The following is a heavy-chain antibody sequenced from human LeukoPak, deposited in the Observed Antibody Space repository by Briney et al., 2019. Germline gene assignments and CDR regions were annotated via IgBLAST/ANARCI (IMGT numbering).Heavy chain of an antibody. CDR1: GFTFSSYA. CDR2: ITDSGSRT. Sequence: PGGSLRLSCAASGFTFSSYAMTWVRQAPGKGLEWVSVITDSGSRTYYTDSVKGRFTISRDNAKNSLYLQMNSLRAEDTAVYYCARISYSGYDSSRYYDYGMDVWGQGTTVTVSS. D-gene: IGHD5-12*01. V-gene: IGHV3-23*01. J-gene: IGHJ6*02. CDR3: ARISYSGYDSSRYYDYGMDV.